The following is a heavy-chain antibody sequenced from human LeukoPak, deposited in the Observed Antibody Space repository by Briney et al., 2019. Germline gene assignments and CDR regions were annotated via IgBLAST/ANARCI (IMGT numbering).Heavy chain of an antibody. CDR3: TRHRDGYNPDY. V-gene: IGHV3-53*01. D-gene: IGHD5-24*01. CDR2: IYSGGST. Sequence: GGSLRLSCPASGFTVSSNYMSWVRQAPGEGLEWVSVIYSGGSTYYADSVKGRFTISRDNSKNTLYLQMNSLRAEDTAVYYCTRHRDGYNPDYWGQGTLVTVSS. CDR1: GFTVSSNY. J-gene: IGHJ4*02.